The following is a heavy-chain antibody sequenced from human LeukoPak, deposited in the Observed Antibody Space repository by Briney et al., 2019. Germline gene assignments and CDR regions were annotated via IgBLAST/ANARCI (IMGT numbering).Heavy chain of an antibody. CDR3: ARDLHINVVTPGSTGLDS. Sequence: GGSLRLSCEANGFTFDDYGMSWVRQAPGKGLEWVAGINWNGGRTGYAESLKGRFTISRDNAKSSLSLQMDSLRAEDTALYYCARDLHINVVTPGSTGLDSWGQGTMVTVSS. CDR2: INWNGGRT. V-gene: IGHV3-20*04. CDR1: GFTFDDYG. D-gene: IGHD4-23*01. J-gene: IGHJ3*01.